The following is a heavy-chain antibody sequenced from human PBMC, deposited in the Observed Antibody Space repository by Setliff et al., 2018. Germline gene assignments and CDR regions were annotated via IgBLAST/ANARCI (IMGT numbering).Heavy chain of an antibody. V-gene: IGHV3-11*04. CDR2: ISRGGNTI. CDR3: ARRVVGAPAAFDI. Sequence: GGSLRLSCAASGFTFSDYYMTWIRQAPGKGLEWVSYISRGGNTIYYADSVKGRFTTSRDNARDSLFLQMNTLRAEDTAVYYCARRVVGAPAAFDIWGQGTMVTVSS. CDR1: GFTFSDYY. J-gene: IGHJ3*02. D-gene: IGHD1-26*01.